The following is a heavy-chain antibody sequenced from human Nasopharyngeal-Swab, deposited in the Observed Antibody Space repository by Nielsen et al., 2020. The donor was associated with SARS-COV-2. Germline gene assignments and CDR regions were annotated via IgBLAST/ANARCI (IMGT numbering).Heavy chain of an antibody. J-gene: IGHJ4*02. CDR1: GFTFSSYA. CDR3: AREGIVGAIDLSFDY. V-gene: IGHV3-30*04. CDR2: ISYDGSNK. Sequence: GESLKISCAASGFTFSSYAMHWVRQAPGKGLEWVAVISYDGSNKYYADSVKGRFTISRDNSKNTLYLQMNSLRAEDTAVYYRAREGIVGAIDLSFDYWGQGTLVTVSS. D-gene: IGHD1-26*01.